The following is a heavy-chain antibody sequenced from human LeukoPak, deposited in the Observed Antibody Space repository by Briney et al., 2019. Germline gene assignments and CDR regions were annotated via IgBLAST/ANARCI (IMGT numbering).Heavy chain of an antibody. CDR2: IYSGGST. D-gene: IGHD2-15*01. CDR1: GFTFSDYS. Sequence: GGSLRLSCAASGFTFSDYSMHWVRQAPGKGLEWVSLIYSGGSTDYTDSVKGRFTISRDNSKNTLYLQMNSLRAEDTAVYYCARESYGSYDAFEIWVQGTMVTVSS. CDR3: ARESYGSYDAFEI. J-gene: IGHJ3*02. V-gene: IGHV3-NL1*01.